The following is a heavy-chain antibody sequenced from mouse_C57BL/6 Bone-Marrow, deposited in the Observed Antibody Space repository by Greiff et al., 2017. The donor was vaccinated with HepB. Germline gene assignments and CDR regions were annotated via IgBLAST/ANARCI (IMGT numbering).Heavy chain of an antibody. CDR3: ASVSSYGWFAY. CDR1: GFTFSDYY. Sequence: EVQRVESEGGLVQPGSSMKLSCTASGFTFSDYYMAWVRQVPEKGLEWVANINYDGSSTYYLDSLKSRFIISRDNAKNILYLQMSSLKSEDTATYYCASVSSYGWFAYWGQGTLVTVSA. J-gene: IGHJ3*01. D-gene: IGHD1-1*01. CDR2: INYDGSST. V-gene: IGHV5-16*01.